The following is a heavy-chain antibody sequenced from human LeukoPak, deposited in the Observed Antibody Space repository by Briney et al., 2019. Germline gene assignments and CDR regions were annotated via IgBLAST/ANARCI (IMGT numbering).Heavy chain of an antibody. CDR3: ARGLLPYYGSGSLDY. CDR1: GVSFSGYY. Sequence: PSETLSLTCAVYGVSFSGYYWSWIRQPPGKGLEWIGEINHSGSTNYNPSLKSRVTISVDTSKNQFSLKLSSVTAADTAVYYCARGLLPYYGSGSLDYWGQGTLVTVSS. CDR2: INHSGST. J-gene: IGHJ4*02. D-gene: IGHD3-10*01. V-gene: IGHV4-34*01.